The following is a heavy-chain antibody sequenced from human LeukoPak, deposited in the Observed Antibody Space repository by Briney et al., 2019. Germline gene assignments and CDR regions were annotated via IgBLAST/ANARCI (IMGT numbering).Heavy chain of an antibody. CDR1: GGSISSSNW. V-gene: IGHV4-4*02. CDR2: IYHSGST. CDR3: AGQYYDGSGSYYFDY. Sequence: SETLSLTCTVSGGSISSSNWWGWVRQPPGKGLEWIGEIYHSGSTNYNPSLKSRVTISVDKSKNQFSLNLSSVTAADTAVYYCAGQYYDGSGSYYFDYWGQGTLVTVSS. D-gene: IGHD3-22*01. J-gene: IGHJ4*02.